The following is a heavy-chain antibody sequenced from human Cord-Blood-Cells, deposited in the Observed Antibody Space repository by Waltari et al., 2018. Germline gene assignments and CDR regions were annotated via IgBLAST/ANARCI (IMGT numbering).Heavy chain of an antibody. CDR3: ARGEMGASHFDC. V-gene: IGHV4-59*01. Sequence: QVQLQESGPGLVKPSETLSLTCTVSGGSISSYYWSWIWHPPGKGLEWIGYIYYSGGTKSNPTLKSRVTISVDTSKNQFSLKLSSVTAADTAVYYCARGEMGASHFDCWGQGTLVTVSS. J-gene: IGHJ4*02. CDR2: IYYSGGT. D-gene: IGHD1-26*01. CDR1: GGSISSYY.